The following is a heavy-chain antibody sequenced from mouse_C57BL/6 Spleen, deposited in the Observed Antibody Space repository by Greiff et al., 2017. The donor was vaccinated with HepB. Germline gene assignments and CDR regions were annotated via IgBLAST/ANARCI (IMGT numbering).Heavy chain of an antibody. J-gene: IGHJ4*01. V-gene: IGHV1-61*01. D-gene: IGHD1-1*01. CDR3: ARWYYGSSLYAMDY. CDR1: GYTFTSYW. Sequence: QVQLQQPGAELVRPGSSVKLSCKASGYTFTSYWMDWVKQRPGQGLEWIGNIYPSDSETHYNQKFKDKATLTVDKSSSTAYMQLSSLTSEDSAVYYCARWYYGSSLYAMDYWGQGTSVTVSS. CDR2: IYPSDSET.